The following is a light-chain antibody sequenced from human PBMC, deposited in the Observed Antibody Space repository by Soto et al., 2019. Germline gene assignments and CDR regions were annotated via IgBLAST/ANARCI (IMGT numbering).Light chain of an antibody. CDR3: QQYNSYLFT. V-gene: IGKV1-5*01. J-gene: IGKJ4*01. CDR1: QSISSW. CDR2: DAS. Sequence: DIQITQSPSTLSASVGDRVTITCRASQSISSWLAWYQQKPGKAPKLLIYDASSLESGVPSRFSGSGSGTEFTLTISSLQPDDFATYDCQQYNSYLFTFGGGTKVDIK.